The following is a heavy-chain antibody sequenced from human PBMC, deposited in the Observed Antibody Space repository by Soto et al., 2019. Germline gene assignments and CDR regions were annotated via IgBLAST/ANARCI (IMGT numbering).Heavy chain of an antibody. CDR1: GGSISSGGYY. CDR3: ARAERYQPLLFDY. J-gene: IGHJ4*02. V-gene: IGHV4-31*03. CDR2: IYYSGST. D-gene: IGHD2-2*01. Sequence: PSETLSLTCTVSGGSISSGGYYWSWIRQHPGKGLEWIGYIYYSGSTYYNPSLKSRVTISVDTSKNQFSLKLSSVTAADTAVYYCARAERYQPLLFDYWGQGTLVTVSS.